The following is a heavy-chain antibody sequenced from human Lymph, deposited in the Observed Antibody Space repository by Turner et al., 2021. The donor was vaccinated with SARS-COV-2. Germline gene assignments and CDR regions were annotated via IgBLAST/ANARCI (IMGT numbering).Heavy chain of an antibody. Sequence: QVQHVVSGGRVDQPGWTPGSSSVASGSTLSNYAMHWVRQAPGKGLEWVAVISYDGSNKYYADSVKGRFTISRDNSKNTLYLQMNSLRAEDTAVYYCASNFWSAYRLDYWGQGTLVTVSS. CDR1: GSTLSNYA. CDR3: ASNFWSAYRLDY. D-gene: IGHD3-3*01. V-gene: IGHV3-30-3*01. J-gene: IGHJ4*02. CDR2: ISYDGSNK.